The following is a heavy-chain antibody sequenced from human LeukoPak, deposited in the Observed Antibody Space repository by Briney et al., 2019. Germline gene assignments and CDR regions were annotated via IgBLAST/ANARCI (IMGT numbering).Heavy chain of an antibody. V-gene: IGHV3-9*01. CDR1: GFSFDDYA. CDR2: ISWNSGSI. CDR3: AKAYSEAGGAFDI. J-gene: IGHJ3*02. Sequence: GGSLRLSCAASGFSFDDYAMHWVRQAPGKGLEWVSGISWNSGSIGYADSVKGRLTISRDNAKNSLYLQMNSLRAEDTALYYCAKAYSEAGGAFDIWGQGTMVTVSS. D-gene: IGHD2-8*02.